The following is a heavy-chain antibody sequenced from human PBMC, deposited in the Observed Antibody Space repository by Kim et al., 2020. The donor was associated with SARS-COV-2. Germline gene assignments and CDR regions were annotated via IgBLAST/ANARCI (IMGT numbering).Heavy chain of an antibody. Sequence: GGSLRLSCAASGFTFNNVWMSWVRQAPGKGLEWVGRIKSRTGGGTTDFAAPVKGRFTISRDDSKNTLYLQMNRLKTADTGSYYCTTSGWQWLPIGYWGQGTLVSVSS. CDR3: TTSGWQWLPIGY. CDR2: IKSRTGGGTT. J-gene: IGHJ4*02. D-gene: IGHD6-19*01. CDR1: GFTFNNVW. V-gene: IGHV3-15*01.